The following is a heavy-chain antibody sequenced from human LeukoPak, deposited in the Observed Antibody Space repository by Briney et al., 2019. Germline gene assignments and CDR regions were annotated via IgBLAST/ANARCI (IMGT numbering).Heavy chain of an antibody. CDR2: IYTSGST. CDR3: ARVRIAVAGNYYYYYGMDV. Sequence: PSQTLSLTCTVSGGSISSGSYYWSWIRQPAGKGLEWIGRIYTSGSTNYNPSLRSRVTMSVDTSKNQFSLKLSSVTAADTAVYYCARVRIAVAGNYYYYYGMDVWGQGTTVTVSS. D-gene: IGHD6-19*01. CDR1: GGSISSGSYY. V-gene: IGHV4-61*02. J-gene: IGHJ6*02.